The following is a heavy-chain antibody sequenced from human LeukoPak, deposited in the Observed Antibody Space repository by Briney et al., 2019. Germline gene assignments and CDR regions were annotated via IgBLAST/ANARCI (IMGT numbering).Heavy chain of an antibody. V-gene: IGHV1-18*04. CDR1: GYTFTSFG. CDR2: IGAYNGDA. J-gene: IGHJ4*02. D-gene: IGHD2-15*01. Sequence: ASVKVSCKPSGYTFTSFGISWMRQAPGQGLEWMGWIGAYNGDANYAQKFQGRVTMTTDTSTSTAYMDLRSLRSDGTAVYYCSRDHCRGDNCPSFDYWGQGTLVTVSS. CDR3: SRDHCRGDNCPSFDY.